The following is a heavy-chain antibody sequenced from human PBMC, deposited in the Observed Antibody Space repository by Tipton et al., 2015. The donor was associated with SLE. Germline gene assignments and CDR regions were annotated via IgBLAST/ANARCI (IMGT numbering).Heavy chain of an antibody. CDR3: SKDPLSSYWSAYSDH. CDR1: GFTFRNSA. V-gene: IGHV3-23*01. D-gene: IGHD3-3*01. CDR2: ISGSGDKS. Sequence: SLRLSCTASGFTFRNSAMTWVRQAPGKGLEWVSAISGSGDKSYYAESVAGRFSVSRDNSKNTLYLQMTSLSAEDTALYYCSKDPLSSYWSAYSDHWGQGTLVSVSS. J-gene: IGHJ4*02.